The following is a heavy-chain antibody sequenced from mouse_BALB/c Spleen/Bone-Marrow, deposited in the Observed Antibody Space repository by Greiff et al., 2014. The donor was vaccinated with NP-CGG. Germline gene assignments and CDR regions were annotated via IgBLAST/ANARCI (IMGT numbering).Heavy chain of an antibody. J-gene: IGHJ2*01. V-gene: IGHV1S81*02. Sequence: QVQLQQSGAELVKPGASMKLSCKASGYTFTSYWMHWVKQRPGQGLEWIGEINPSNGRTNYNEKFKSKATLTVDKSSSTAYMQLSSLTSEDSAVYYCAGPFDYWGQGTTLTVSS. CDR2: INPSNGRT. CDR3: AGPFDY. CDR1: GYTFTSYW.